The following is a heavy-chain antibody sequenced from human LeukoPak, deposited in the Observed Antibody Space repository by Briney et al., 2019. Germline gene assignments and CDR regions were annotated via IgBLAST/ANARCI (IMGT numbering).Heavy chain of an antibody. V-gene: IGHV1-2*02. J-gene: IGHJ2*01. CDR3: ARDWPGISLHFDL. Sequence: ASVKVSCKASGFTFNAYYIHWVRQAPAQGLEWMGWINPNTGDTNFAQKFQGRVAMTRDTSLSTAYMDLSRLTSDDTAVYYCARDWPGISLHFDLWGRGTLITVS. CDR1: GFTFNAYY. D-gene: IGHD2-15*01. CDR2: INPNTGDT.